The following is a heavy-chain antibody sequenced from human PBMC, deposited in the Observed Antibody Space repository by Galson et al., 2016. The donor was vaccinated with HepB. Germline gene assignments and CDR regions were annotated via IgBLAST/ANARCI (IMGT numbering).Heavy chain of an antibody. CDR3: ARAGYCNTTSCYILRYYYHYGMDV. CDR1: GGTFSNYG. CDR2: ITPLFDTT. Sequence: SVKVSCKASGGTFSNYGISWVRQAPGEGLEWMGGITPLFDTTNYAQKFQGRATFTADESTSTAYMELSSLRSEDTGVYYCARAGYCNTTSCYILRYYYHYGMDVWGQGTTVTVSS. D-gene: IGHD2-2*02. V-gene: IGHV1-69*13. J-gene: IGHJ6*02.